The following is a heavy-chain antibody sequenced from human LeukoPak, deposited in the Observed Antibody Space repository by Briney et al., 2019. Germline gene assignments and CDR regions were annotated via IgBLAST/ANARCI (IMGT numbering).Heavy chain of an antibody. CDR2: IIPILGIA. Sequence: GSSVKVSCKASGGTFSSYAISWVRQAPGQGLEWMRRIIPILGIANYAQKFQGRVTITADKSTSTAYMELSSLRSEDTAVYYCARAAVAGTGGVSRFDYWGQGTLVTVSS. J-gene: IGHJ4*02. D-gene: IGHD6-19*01. V-gene: IGHV1-69*04. CDR3: ARAAVAGTGGVSRFDY. CDR1: GGTFSSYA.